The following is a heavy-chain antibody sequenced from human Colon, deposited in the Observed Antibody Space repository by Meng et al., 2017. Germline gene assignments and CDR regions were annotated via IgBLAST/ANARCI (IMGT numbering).Heavy chain of an antibody. CDR1: GGSISSTNW. J-gene: IGHJ1*01. CDR3: AREDGSIGFTPAGQ. V-gene: IGHV4-4*02. D-gene: IGHD1-26*01. CDR2: ISQSGSS. Sequence: VHLQESGPGLVNPSGTLSLTCAVSGGSISSTNWWSWIRQPPGKGLEWIGEISQSGSSNYNPSLKSRVTMSLDKFKNHFFLNLSSVSAADTAVYYCAREDGSIGFTPAGQWGQGTLVTVSS.